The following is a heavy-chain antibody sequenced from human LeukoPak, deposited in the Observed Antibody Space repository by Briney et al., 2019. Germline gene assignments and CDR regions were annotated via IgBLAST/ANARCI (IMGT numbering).Heavy chain of an antibody. J-gene: IGHJ4*02. V-gene: IGHV4-34*01. CDR1: GGSFSGYY. CDR3: ARAGSDSSGWYQYFDY. CDR2: INHSGST. Sequence: SETLSHTCAVYGGSFSGYYWSWIRQPPGKGLEWIGEINHSGSTNYNPSLKSRVNISVDTSKNQFSLKLSSVTATDTAVYYCARAGSDSSGWYQYFDYWGQGTLVTVSS. D-gene: IGHD6-19*01.